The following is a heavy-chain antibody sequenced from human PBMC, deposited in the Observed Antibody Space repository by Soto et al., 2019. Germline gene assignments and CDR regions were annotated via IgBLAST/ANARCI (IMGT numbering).Heavy chain of an antibody. CDR2: ISGSGGST. CDR3: AKFLDDYGENYMDV. Sequence: GGSLRLSCAASGFTFSSYAMSWVRQAPGKGLEWVSAISGSGGSTYYADSVKGRFTISRDNSKNTLYLQMNSLRAEDTAVYYCAKFLDDYGENYMDVWGKGTTVTVSS. D-gene: IGHD4-17*01. V-gene: IGHV3-23*01. CDR1: GFTFSSYA. J-gene: IGHJ6*03.